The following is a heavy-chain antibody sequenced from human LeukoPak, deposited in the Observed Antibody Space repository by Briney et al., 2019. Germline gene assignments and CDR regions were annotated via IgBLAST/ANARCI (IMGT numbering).Heavy chain of an antibody. CDR1: GFTFSSHG. V-gene: IGHV3-33*01. Sequence: GGSLRLSCAASGFTFSSHGMHWVCQAPGKGLEWVAVIWYDGSNKYYADSVKGRFTISRDDSKNTLYLQMNSLRVEDTAVYYCARAVRGVGSDYWGQGTLVTVSS. CDR2: IWYDGSNK. D-gene: IGHD3-10*01. CDR3: ARAVRGVGSDY. J-gene: IGHJ4*02.